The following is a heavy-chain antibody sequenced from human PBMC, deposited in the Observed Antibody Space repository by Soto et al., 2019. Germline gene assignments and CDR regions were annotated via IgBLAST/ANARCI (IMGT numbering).Heavy chain of an antibody. J-gene: IGHJ5*02. Sequence: QVQLQQWGAGLLKPSETLSLTCAVYGGSFSGYYWSWIRQPPGKGLEWIGEINHSGSTNYNPSLKSRVTIPLDTSKNQFSLKLSSVTAADTAVYYCARGGTYYDFWSGYYTTPNNWFDPWGQGTLVTVSS. CDR3: ARGGTYYDFWSGYYTTPNNWFDP. D-gene: IGHD3-3*01. CDR2: INHSGST. V-gene: IGHV4-34*01. CDR1: GGSFSGYY.